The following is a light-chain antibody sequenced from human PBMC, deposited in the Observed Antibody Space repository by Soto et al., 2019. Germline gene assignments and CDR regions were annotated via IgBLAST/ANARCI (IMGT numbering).Light chain of an antibody. CDR2: WAS. CDR3: QQSYSAPPT. V-gene: IGKV4-1*01. CDR1: QSVLYSSNNKNN. J-gene: IGKJ1*01. Sequence: DIVMTQSPDSLAVSLGERATINCKSSQSVLYSSNNKNNLVWYQQKPGQPPKLLIYWASTRESGVPVRFSGRGSGTDFALTISSLQAEDVAVYYCQQSYSAPPTFGQGTQVEIK.